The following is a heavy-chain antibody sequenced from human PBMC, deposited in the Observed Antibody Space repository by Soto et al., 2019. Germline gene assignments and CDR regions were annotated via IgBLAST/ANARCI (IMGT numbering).Heavy chain of an antibody. Sequence: QVQLQESGPGLVKPSQTLSLTCTVSGGSISSGGYYWSWIRQHPGKGLEWIGYIYYSGSTYYNPSLQXRXTXSXHTSKNQFSLKLSSVTAADTAVYYCARFIPGTGSDYWGQGTLVTVSS. CDR1: GGSISSGGYY. CDR2: IYYSGST. V-gene: IGHV4-31*03. D-gene: IGHD1-20*01. J-gene: IGHJ4*02. CDR3: ARFIPGTGSDY.